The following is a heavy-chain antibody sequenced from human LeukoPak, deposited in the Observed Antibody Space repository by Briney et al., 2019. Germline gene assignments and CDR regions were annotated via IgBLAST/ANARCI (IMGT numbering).Heavy chain of an antibody. CDR2: ITSDGVTM. J-gene: IGHJ5*02. CDR1: GFTFSSYS. Sequence: PGGSLRLSCAASGFTFSSYSMNWVRQAPGQGLEWVSYITSDGVTMFYADSVKGRFTASRDNAENSMYLQMNSLRAEDTAVYYCARVALRPIDYSNPEFDPWGQGTLVTVSS. CDR3: ARVALRPIDYSNPEFDP. D-gene: IGHD4-11*01. V-gene: IGHV3-48*01.